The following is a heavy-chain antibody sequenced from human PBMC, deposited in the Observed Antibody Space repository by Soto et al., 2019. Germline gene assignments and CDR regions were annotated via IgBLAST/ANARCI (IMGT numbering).Heavy chain of an antibody. J-gene: IGHJ6*02. V-gene: IGHV4-4*02. D-gene: IGHD3-3*01. CDR1: GGSISSSNW. CDR2: IYHSGST. CDR3: ARDKQRSYYDFWSGYYYYYGMDV. Sequence: PSETLSLTCAVSGGSISSSNWWSWVRQPPGKGLEWIGEIYHSGSTNYNPSLKSRVTISVDKSKNQFSLKLSSVTAADTAVYYCARDKQRSYYDFWSGYYYYYGMDVWGQGTTVTVSS.